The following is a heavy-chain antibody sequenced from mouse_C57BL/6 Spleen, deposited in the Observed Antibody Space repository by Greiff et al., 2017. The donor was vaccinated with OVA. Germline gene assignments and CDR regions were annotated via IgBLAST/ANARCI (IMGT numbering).Heavy chain of an antibody. Sequence: QVQLQQPGAELVRPGSSVKLSCKASGYTFTSYWMHWVKQRPIQGLEWIGNIDPSDSETHYNQKFKDKATLTVDKSSSTAYMQLSSLTSEDSAVXYCARWGGNYAFDCWGKGTTLTVSS. CDR1: GYTFTSYW. CDR3: ARWGGNYAFDC. J-gene: IGHJ2*01. CDR2: IDPSDSET. D-gene: IGHD2-1*01. V-gene: IGHV1-52*01.